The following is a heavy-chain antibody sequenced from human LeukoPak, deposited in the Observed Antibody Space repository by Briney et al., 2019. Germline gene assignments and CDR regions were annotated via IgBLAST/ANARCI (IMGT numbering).Heavy chain of an antibody. Sequence: KPGGSLRLSCAGSGLSLRDYYMNWIRQAPGKGLEWVAYISNDGGTMAYADSVRRRFTISRDNAKNSLFLQMDSLRVGDTAVYYCAREGEHGSSWGQGTLVAVSS. V-gene: IGHV3-11*01. D-gene: IGHD6-13*01. CDR3: AREGEHGSS. CDR1: GLSLRDYY. J-gene: IGHJ4*02. CDR2: ISNDGGTM.